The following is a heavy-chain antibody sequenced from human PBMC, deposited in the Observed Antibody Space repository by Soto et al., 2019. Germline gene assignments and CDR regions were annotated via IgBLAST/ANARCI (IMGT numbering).Heavy chain of an antibody. J-gene: IGHJ5*02. Sequence: QITLKESGPTLVKPTETLTLTCTFSGFSLSSGVGVGWVRQSPGKALEWLAVSYWDNDKRSSPSLKSRLTIPQDTSKNQVFLLMINMDPVDTATYYCSYRPWLDRGRGWFDPWGQGTLVTVSS. V-gene: IGHV2-5*02. D-gene: IGHD6-19*01. CDR2: SYWDNDK. CDR3: SYRPWLDRGRGWFDP. CDR1: GFSLSSGVG.